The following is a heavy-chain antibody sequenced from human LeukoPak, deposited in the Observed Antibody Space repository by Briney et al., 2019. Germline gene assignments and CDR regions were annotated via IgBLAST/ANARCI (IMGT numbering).Heavy chain of an antibody. CDR1: GFTFSSYS. CDR3: ARDPPTIAPPAWGDRDY. Sequence: PGGSLRLSCAASGFTFSSYSMYWVRQAPGKGLEWVSSISSSSSYIYYADSVKGRFTISRDNAKNSLYLQMNSLRAEDTAVYYCARDPPTIAPPAWGDRDYWGQGTLVTVSS. D-gene: IGHD6-13*01. J-gene: IGHJ4*02. CDR2: ISSSSSYI. V-gene: IGHV3-21*01.